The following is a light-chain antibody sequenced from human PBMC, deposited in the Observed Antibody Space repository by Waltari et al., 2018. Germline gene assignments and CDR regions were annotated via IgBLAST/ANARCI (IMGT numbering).Light chain of an antibody. CDR1: QSVSSSY. Sequence: EIVLTQSPGTLSLSPGERAPLSCRASQSVSSSYLAWYQQKPGQAPRLLIYGASSRATGIPDRFSGSGSGTDFTLTISGLEPEDFAVYYCQQYGSSPFTFGPGTKVDIK. V-gene: IGKV3-20*01. J-gene: IGKJ3*01. CDR2: GAS. CDR3: QQYGSSPFT.